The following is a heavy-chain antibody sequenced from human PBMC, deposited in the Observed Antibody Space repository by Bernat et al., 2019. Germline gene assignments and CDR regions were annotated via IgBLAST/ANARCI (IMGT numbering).Heavy chain of an antibody. Sequence: QVTLRESGPALVKPTQTLTLTCTFSGFSLSTSGMCVSWIRQPPGKALEWLALIDWDDDKYYSTSLKTRLTISKDTSKNQVVLTMTNMDPVDTATYYCVRTNWNDVRGTAFDYWGQGTLVTVSS. J-gene: IGHJ4*02. D-gene: IGHD1-20*01. CDR1: GFSLSTSGMC. V-gene: IGHV2-70*01. CDR2: IDWDDDK. CDR3: VRTNWNDVRGTAFDY.